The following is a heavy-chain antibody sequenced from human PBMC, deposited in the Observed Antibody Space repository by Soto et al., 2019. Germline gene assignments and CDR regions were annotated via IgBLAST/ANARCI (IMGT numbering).Heavy chain of an antibody. J-gene: IGHJ4*02. CDR1: GGSMSKCY. Sequence: QVQLQESGPGLVKPSETLSLTCNVSGGSMSKCYWSWIRQPAGKGLEWIGRVYTSGSTNYNPSLKSRVTMSIDTSNNHFSLKLNSVTAADTAVYYCARTVGAAYYFDFWGQGTLVTVSS. D-gene: IGHD1-26*01. CDR2: VYTSGST. CDR3: ARTVGAAYYFDF. V-gene: IGHV4-4*07.